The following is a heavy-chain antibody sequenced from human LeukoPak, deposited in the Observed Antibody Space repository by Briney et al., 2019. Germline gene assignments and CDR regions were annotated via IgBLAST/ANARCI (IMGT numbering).Heavy chain of an antibody. CDR1: GFTFTTYW. D-gene: IGHD3-3*01. Sequence: GGSLRLSCAASGFTFTTYWMTWVRQAPGKGLEWVGNIKQEGSEKYYVDCVKGRFTMSRDSAKNSVFLQMNSLRAEDTAVYYCARADPDLTILHYCGQGTLVTVSS. CDR3: ARADPDLTILHY. CDR2: IKQEGSEK. V-gene: IGHV3-7*01. J-gene: IGHJ4*02.